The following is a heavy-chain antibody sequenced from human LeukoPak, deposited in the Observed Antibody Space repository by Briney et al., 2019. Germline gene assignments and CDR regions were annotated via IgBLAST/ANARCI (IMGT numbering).Heavy chain of an antibody. CDR3: ANRPRQQRDSGPLWLLGDY. J-gene: IGHJ4*02. D-gene: IGHD5-18*01. CDR1: GFTFSSYG. V-gene: IGHV3-30*18. Sequence: GRSLRLSCAASGFTFSSYGMHWVRQAPGKGLEWVAVISYDGSNKYYADSVKGRFTISRDNSKNTLYLQMNSLRAEDTAVYYCANRPRQQRDSGPLWLLGDYWGQGTLVTVSS. CDR2: ISYDGSNK.